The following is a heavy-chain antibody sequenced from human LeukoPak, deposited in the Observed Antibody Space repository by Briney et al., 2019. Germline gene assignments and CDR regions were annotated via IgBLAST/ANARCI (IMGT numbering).Heavy chain of an antibody. J-gene: IGHJ4*02. CDR3: ARLEVRGQPRCSCGCDFDQ. Sequence: GGSLRLSCKASGFTFSSYWMRWVRQGPGKGLEWVGNISPDGSEIDYVDSVKGRFTISRDNAKNSRYLQMNSLRAEHTALYHCARLEVRGQPRCSCGCDFDQWGQEALVTVSS. D-gene: IGHD2-15*01. CDR2: ISPDGSEI. CDR1: GFTFSSYW. V-gene: IGHV3-7*01.